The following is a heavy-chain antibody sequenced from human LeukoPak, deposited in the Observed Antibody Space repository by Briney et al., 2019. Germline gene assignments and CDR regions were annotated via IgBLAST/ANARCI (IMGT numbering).Heavy chain of an antibody. J-gene: IGHJ4*02. V-gene: IGHV3-33*01. CDR1: GFTFSSYG. CDR2: IWYDGSNK. CDR3: ARDRSYDFWSGYSTPDY. Sequence: GGSLRLSCAASGFTFSSYGMHWVRQAPGKGLEWVAVIWYDGSNKYYADSVKGRFTISRDNSKYTLYLQMNSLRAEDTAVYYCARDRSYDFWSGYSTPDYWGQGTLVTVSS. D-gene: IGHD3-3*01.